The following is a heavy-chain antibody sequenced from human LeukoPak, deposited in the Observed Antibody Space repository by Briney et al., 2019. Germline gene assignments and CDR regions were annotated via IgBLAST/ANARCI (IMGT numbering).Heavy chain of an antibody. Sequence: SETLSLTCTVSGGPISSYYGSWIRQPPGKGLVWLGYIFYNGSTHYHPFLKSRVTISLDTSKNQFALKLASVTAADMAVYYCAREGGSYGGDFDYWGQGTLVTVSS. CDR2: IFYNGST. J-gene: IGHJ4*02. D-gene: IGHD1-26*01. CDR3: AREGGSYGGDFDY. CDR1: GGPISSYY. V-gene: IGHV4-59*01.